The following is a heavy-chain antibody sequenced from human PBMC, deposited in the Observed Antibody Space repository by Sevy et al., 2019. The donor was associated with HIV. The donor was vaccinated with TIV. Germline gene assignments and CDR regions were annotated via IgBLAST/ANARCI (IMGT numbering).Heavy chain of an antibody. J-gene: IGHJ4*02. CDR3: ARVRRMGNQLWKADY. CDR1: GESFSDYY. Sequence: SETLSLTCGVSGESFSDYYWSWIRQPPRKGLEWIGEINYTGNTNDNPSLESRVRLSIDTSRKQFSLRLSTVTAADTAVYYCARVRRMGNQLWKADYWGQGPLVTVSS. CDR2: INYTGNT. V-gene: IGHV4-34*01. D-gene: IGHD3-10*01.